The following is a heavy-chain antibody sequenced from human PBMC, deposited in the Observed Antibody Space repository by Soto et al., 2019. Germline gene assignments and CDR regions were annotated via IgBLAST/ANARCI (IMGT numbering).Heavy chain of an antibody. D-gene: IGHD1-1*01. CDR1: GYTFTGYY. J-gene: IGHJ4*02. CDR2: INPNSGGT. V-gene: IGHV1-2*04. CDR3: ARAGRYNWNDYYFDY. Sequence: QVQLVQSGAEVKKPGASVKVSCKASGYTFTGYYMHWVRQAPGQGLEWMGWINPNSGGTNYAQKFQGWVTMTRDTSISTAYMELSRLGSDDTAVYYCARAGRYNWNDYYFDYWGQGTLVTVSS.